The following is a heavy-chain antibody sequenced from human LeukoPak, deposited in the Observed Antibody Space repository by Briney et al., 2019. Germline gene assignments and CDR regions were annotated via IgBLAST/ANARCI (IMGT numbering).Heavy chain of an antibody. Sequence: ASVTVSCTASGYTFTNYAMNWVRQAPGQGLEWMGWINTNTGNPTYAQAFTGRFVFSLDTSVSTTYLQISSLKAEDTAVYYCARGTGTTGYYYYYHGMDVWGQGTTVTVSS. D-gene: IGHD1-7*01. V-gene: IGHV7-4-1*02. CDR1: GYTFTNYA. CDR2: INTNTGNP. CDR3: ARGTGTTGYYYYYHGMDV. J-gene: IGHJ6*02.